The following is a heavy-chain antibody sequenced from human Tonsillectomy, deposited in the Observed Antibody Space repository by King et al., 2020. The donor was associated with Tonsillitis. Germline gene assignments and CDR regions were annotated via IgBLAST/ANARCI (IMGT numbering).Heavy chain of an antibody. Sequence: VQLVESGGGLVKPGGSLRLSCAASGVDFRNAWMNWVRQAPGKGLEWVGRIKTKTDGGTTDYAAPVKGRFTISKDESQKTLYLQMNYVKIEDTAVYYCTTCDDFWRGRLGLDVWGQGTTVTVSS. V-gene: IGHV3-15*01. D-gene: IGHD3-3*01. CDR2: IKTKTDGGTT. CDR3: TTCDDFWRGRLGLDV. CDR1: GVDFRNAW. J-gene: IGHJ6*02.